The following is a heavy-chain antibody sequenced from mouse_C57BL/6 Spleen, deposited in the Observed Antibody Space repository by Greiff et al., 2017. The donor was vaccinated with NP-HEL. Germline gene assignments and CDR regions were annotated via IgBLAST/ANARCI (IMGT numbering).Heavy chain of an antibody. CDR2: ISDGGSYT. J-gene: IGHJ4*01. Sequence: EVQGVESGGGLVKPGGSLKLSCAASGFTFSSYAMSWVRQTPEKRLEWVATISDGGSYTYYPDNVKGRFTISRDNAKNNLYLQMSHLKSEDTAMYYCARGDYSYYYAMDYWGQGTSVTVSS. CDR1: GFTFSSYA. V-gene: IGHV5-4*01. CDR3: ARGDYSYYYAMDY. D-gene: IGHD1-1*01.